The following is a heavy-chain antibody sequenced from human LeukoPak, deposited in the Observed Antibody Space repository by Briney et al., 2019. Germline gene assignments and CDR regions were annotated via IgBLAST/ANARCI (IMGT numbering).Heavy chain of an antibody. CDR3: ARDSPVYGYLDY. CDR2: IYYSGST. D-gene: IGHD3-10*01. CDR1: GGSISSGGYY. V-gene: IGHV4-31*03. J-gene: IGHJ4*02. Sequence: PSETLSLTCTVSGGSISSGGYYWSWIRQHPGKGLEWIGYIYYSGSTYYNPSLKSRVTISVDTSKNQFSLKLSSVTAADTAVYYCARDSPVYGYLDYWGQGTLVTVSS.